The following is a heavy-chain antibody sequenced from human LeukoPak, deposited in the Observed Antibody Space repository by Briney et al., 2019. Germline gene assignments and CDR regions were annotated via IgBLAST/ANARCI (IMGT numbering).Heavy chain of an antibody. D-gene: IGHD4-17*01. CDR1: GGSISSYY. Sequence: PSETLSLTCTGSGGSISSYYWSWLRQPPGKGLGWIGYIYYSGSTNYNPSLKSRVTMSVDTSKNQFSLKLSSVTAADTAVYYCARVEMLNYGDYERGSWFDPWGQGTLVTVSS. J-gene: IGHJ5*02. CDR3: ARVEMLNYGDYERGSWFDP. V-gene: IGHV4-59*12. CDR2: IYYSGST.